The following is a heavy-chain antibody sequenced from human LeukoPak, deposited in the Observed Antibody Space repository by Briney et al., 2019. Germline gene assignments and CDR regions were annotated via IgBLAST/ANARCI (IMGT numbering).Heavy chain of an antibody. CDR1: GFTFSSYA. J-gene: IGHJ4*02. Sequence: GGSLRLSCAASGFTFSSYAMSWVRQAPGKGLEWVSVISGSGGGTYYADSVKGRFTISRDNSENTLYLQMNSLRAEDTAVYYCAKGGSSWSHFDYWGQGTLVTVSS. V-gene: IGHV3-23*01. D-gene: IGHD6-13*01. CDR3: AKGGSSWSHFDY. CDR2: ISGSGGGT.